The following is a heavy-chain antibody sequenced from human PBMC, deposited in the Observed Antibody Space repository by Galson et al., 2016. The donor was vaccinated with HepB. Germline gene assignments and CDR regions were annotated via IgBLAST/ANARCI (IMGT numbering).Heavy chain of an antibody. CDR3: ASSVVVAGIIDY. CDR2: IWSGGIKK. CDR1: GFSFSHPF. D-gene: IGHD2-2*01. Sequence: SLRLSCAASGFSFSHPFSNAFKNAWMSWVRQTPGKGLEWVAVIWSGGIKKYYADSVEGRFTISRDNSENTVYLQIDTLRVEDTAMYYCASSVVVAGIIDYWGQGTLVTVSS. V-gene: IGHV3-33*08. J-gene: IGHJ4*02.